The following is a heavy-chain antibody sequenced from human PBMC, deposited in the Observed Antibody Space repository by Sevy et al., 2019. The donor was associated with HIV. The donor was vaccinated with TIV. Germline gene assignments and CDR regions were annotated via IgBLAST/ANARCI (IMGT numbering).Heavy chain of an antibody. J-gene: IGHJ6*03. CDR2: IYTSGST. V-gene: IGHV4-61*02. Sequence: SETLSLTCTVSGGSISSGSYYWSWIRQPAGKGLEWIGRIYTSGSTNYNPSLKSRVTISVDTSKNQFSLKLSSVTAADTAVYYCASSLGGYSYGYLNYYYYMDVWGKGTTVTVSS. CDR3: ASSLGGYSYGYLNYYYYMDV. D-gene: IGHD5-18*01. CDR1: GGSISSGSYY.